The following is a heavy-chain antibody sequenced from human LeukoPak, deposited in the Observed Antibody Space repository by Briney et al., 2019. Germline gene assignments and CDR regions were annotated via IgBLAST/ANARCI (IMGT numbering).Heavy chain of an antibody. D-gene: IGHD3-22*01. Sequence: GGSLRLSCAASGFTFGSYAMSWVRQAPGKGLEWVSAISGSGGSTYYADSVKGRFTISRDNSKNTLYLQMNSLRAEDTAVYYCARDGYYYDSSGCYYRVPYYYGMDVWGQGTTVTVSS. J-gene: IGHJ6*02. V-gene: IGHV3-23*01. CDR3: ARDGYYYDSSGCYYRVPYYYGMDV. CDR2: ISGSGGST. CDR1: GFTFGSYA.